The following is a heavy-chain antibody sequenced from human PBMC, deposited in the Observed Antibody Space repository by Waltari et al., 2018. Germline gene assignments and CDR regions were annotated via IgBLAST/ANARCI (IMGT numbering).Heavy chain of an antibody. D-gene: IGHD3-3*01. V-gene: IGHV4-34*01. J-gene: IGHJ5*02. CDR1: NGAFSAYY. CDR2: INQYGSA. Sequence: QVQLQQWGAGLLKPSEPLSLTCTDSNGAFSAYYWTWIRQAPGKGLEWIGEINQYGSANYSPSLKSRVTLSVDTSKNQFSLRLTSVTAADTAVYYCAARGFDFYSGHSGPDIDHWGQGTLVTVSS. CDR3: AARGFDFYSGHSGPDIDH.